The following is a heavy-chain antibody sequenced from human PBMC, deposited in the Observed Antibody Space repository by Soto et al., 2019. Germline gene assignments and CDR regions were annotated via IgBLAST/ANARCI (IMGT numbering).Heavy chain of an antibody. V-gene: IGHV1-69*13. Sequence: SVKVSCQASGCAFSSYAIRWVRQAPGQGLEWMGGIIPIFGTANYSQKFQGRVTITADESTSTAYMELSSLRSEDTAVYYCARDVFTMVRGVSYYYYGMDVWAQGTTVTVPS. D-gene: IGHD3-10*01. J-gene: IGHJ6*02. CDR1: GCAFSSYA. CDR3: ARDVFTMVRGVSYYYYGMDV. CDR2: IIPIFGTA.